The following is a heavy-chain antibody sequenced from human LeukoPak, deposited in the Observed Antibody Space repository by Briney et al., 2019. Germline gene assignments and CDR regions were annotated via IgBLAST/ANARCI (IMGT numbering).Heavy chain of an antibody. CDR3: AKEGGYSHAFDY. CDR1: GFTFSSYW. J-gene: IGHJ4*02. V-gene: IGHV3-74*03. CDR2: INSDGSST. Sequence: GGSLRLSCAASGFTFSSYWMYWVRQAPGKGLVWVSRINSDGSSTTYADSVKGRFTISRDNAKNTLYLQMNSLRAEDTAVYYCAKEGGYSHAFDYWGQGTLVTVSS. D-gene: IGHD3-22*01.